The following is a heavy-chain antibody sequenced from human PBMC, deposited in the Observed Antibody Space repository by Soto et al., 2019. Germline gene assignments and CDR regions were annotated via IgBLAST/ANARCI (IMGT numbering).Heavy chain of an antibody. CDR2: RNPNSGNT. J-gene: IGHJ3*02. Sequence: QVQLVQSGAEVKKPGASVKVYCKTSGYTFTSYDINLVRQATGQGLEWMGWRNPNSGNTAYAQKFQGRVTMTTNTSISTAYMELSSLSSEDTAVYYFARERSSGAFDIWGQGTMVTVSS. D-gene: IGHD1-26*01. CDR1: GYTFTSYD. CDR3: ARERSSGAFDI. V-gene: IGHV1-8*01.